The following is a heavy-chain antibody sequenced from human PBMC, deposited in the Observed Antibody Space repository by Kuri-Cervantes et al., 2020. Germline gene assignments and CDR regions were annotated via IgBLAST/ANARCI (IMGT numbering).Heavy chain of an antibody. CDR1: GYTFGGHY. J-gene: IGHJ6*02. V-gene: IGHV1-2*02. CDR3: ARDRSLGYYGSGSYYNPLYYYYGMDV. CDR2: INPNSGGT. Sequence: ASVKVSCKASGYTFGGHYIHWMRQAPGQGLEWMGWINPNSGGTNYAQKFQGRVTMTRDTSISTAYMELSRLRSDDTAVYYCARDRSLGYYGSGSYYNPLYYYYGMDVWGQGTTVTVSS. D-gene: IGHD3-10*01.